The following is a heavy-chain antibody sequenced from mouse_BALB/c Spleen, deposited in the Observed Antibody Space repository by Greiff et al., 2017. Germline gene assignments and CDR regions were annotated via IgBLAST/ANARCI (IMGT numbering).Heavy chain of an antibody. CDR3: ARYGLPLYYFDY. CDR2: IYPGNVNT. V-gene: IGHV1S56*01. D-gene: IGHD2-2*01. J-gene: IGHJ2*01. Sequence: VQLQQSGPELVKPGASVRISCKASGYTFTSYYIHWVKQRPGQGLEWIGWIYPGNVNTKYNEKFKGKATLTADKSSSTAYMQLSSLTSEDSAVYFCARYGLPLYYFDYWGQGTTLTVSS. CDR1: GYTFTSYY.